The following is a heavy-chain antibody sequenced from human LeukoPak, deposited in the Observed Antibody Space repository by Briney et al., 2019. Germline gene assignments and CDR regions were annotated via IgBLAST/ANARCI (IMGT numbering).Heavy chain of an antibody. CDR2: INHSGST. V-gene: IGHV4-34*01. CDR3: ASLYGSGSYVYFHH. CDR1: GGSLSGYY. Sequence: SETLSLTCAVYGGSLSGYYWSWIRQPPGKGLEWIGEINHSGSTNYNPSLKSRVTISVDTSKNQFSLKLSSVTAADTAVYYCASLYGSGSYVYFHHWGQGTLVTVSS. J-gene: IGHJ1*01. D-gene: IGHD3-10*01.